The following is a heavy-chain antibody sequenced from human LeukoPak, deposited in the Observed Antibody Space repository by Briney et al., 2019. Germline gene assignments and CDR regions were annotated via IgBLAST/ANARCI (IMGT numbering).Heavy chain of an antibody. CDR2: ISYDGSNK. D-gene: IGHD3-22*01. CDR3: ARGDSSGYPVKD. CDR1: GFTFSSYA. J-gene: IGHJ4*02. V-gene: IGHV3-30*04. Sequence: PGGSLRLSRAASGFTFSSYAMHWVRQAPGKGLGWVAVISYDGSNKYYADSVKGRFTISRDNSKNTLYLQMNSLRAEDTAVYYCARGDSSGYPVKDWGQGTLVTVSS.